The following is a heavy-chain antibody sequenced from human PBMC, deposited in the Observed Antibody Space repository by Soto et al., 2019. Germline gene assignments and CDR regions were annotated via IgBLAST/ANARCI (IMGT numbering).Heavy chain of an antibody. CDR1: GFTFNNYW. Sequence: GGSLRLSCAASGFTFNNYWIHWVRQVPGKGLEWVSYISSNSSTIYYADSVKGRFTISRDNAKNLLYLQMNSLRAEDTAVYYCARELFTMVRGVISGYMDVWGKGTTVTVSS. J-gene: IGHJ6*03. D-gene: IGHD3-10*01. CDR2: ISSNSSTI. CDR3: ARELFTMVRGVISGYMDV. V-gene: IGHV3-48*01.